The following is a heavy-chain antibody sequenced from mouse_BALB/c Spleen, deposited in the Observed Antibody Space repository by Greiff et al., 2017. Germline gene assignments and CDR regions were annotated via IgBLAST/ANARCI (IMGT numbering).Heavy chain of an antibody. CDR2: ISSGGST. D-gene: IGHD1-1*01. CDR3: ARGSLYYGSSYDYFDY. Sequence: EVKLMESGGGLVKPGGSLKLSCAASGFTFSSYAMSWVRQTPEKRLEWVASISSGGSTYYPDSVKGRFTISRDNARNILYLQMSSLRSEDTAMYYCARGSLYYGSSYDYFDYRGQGTTLTVSS. CDR1: GFTFSSYA. V-gene: IGHV5-6-5*01. J-gene: IGHJ2*01.